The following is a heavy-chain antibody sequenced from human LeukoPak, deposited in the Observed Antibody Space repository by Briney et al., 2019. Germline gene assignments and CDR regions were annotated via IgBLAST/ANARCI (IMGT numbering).Heavy chain of an antibody. CDR3: ARGGGAFDI. V-gene: IGHV4-59*12. CDR2: IYYSGST. CDR1: GGSISSYY. Sequence: SETLSLTCTVSGGSISSYYWTWIRQPPGRGLEWIGYIYYSGSTNYNPSLKSRVTISVDTSKNQFSLKLRSVTAADTAVYYCARGGGAFDIWSHGTMVTVSS. J-gene: IGHJ3*02.